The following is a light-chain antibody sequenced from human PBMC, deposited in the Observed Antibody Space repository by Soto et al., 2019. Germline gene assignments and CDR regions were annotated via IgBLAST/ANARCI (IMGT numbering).Light chain of an antibody. CDR2: DNN. CDR3: GTVESSLSAGV. V-gene: IGLV1-51*01. Sequence: QSVLTQPPSVSAAPGQKVTISCSGSSSNIGNNYVSWYQQLPGTAPKLLIYDNNKRPSGIPDRFSGSKSGTSATLGITGLQTGDEADYYCGTVESSLSAGVFGGGTKLTVL. CDR1: SSNIGNNY. J-gene: IGLJ2*01.